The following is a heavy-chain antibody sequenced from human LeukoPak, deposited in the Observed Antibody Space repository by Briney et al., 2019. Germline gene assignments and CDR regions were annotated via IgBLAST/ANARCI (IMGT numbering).Heavy chain of an antibody. CDR3: ANLYNTGSYFGH. Sequence: PSETLSLTCTVPGDSVSNTNYYWGWIRQPPGKGLEWIGTFYYSGNTYYNPSLKSRVTISVDTSKNQFPLILSSVTAADTAVYYCANLYNTGSYFGHWGQGALITVSS. J-gene: IGHJ4*02. D-gene: IGHD3-10*01. V-gene: IGHV4-39*01. CDR1: GDSVSNTNYY. CDR2: FYYSGNT.